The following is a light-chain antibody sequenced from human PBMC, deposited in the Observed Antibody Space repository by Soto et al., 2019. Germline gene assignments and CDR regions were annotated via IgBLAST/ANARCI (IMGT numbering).Light chain of an antibody. CDR1: QSVSSNS. CDR2: GAS. CDR3: QQYGSSPPIT. V-gene: IGKV3-20*01. Sequence: IVLTQSPGTLSLSPGERATLSCRASQSVSSNSLAWYQQKPGRAPRLLIYGASSRATGIPDRFSGSGSGTDFTLTISRLEPEDFAVYYCQQYGSSPPITFGQGTRLEIK. J-gene: IGKJ5*01.